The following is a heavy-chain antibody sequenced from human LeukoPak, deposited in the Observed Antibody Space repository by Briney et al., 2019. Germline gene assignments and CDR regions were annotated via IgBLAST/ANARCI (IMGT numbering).Heavy chain of an antibody. CDR2: FSGSGGST. V-gene: IGHV3-23*01. CDR3: AKGVYCSSTSCPYYYYGMDV. Sequence: GGSLRLSCAASGFTFSSYAMSWVRQAPGKGLEWVSAFSGSGGSTYYADSVKGRFTISRDNSKNTLYLQMNSLRAEDTAVYYCAKGVYCSSTSCPYYYYGMDVWGQGTTVTVSS. D-gene: IGHD2-2*01. CDR1: GFTFSSYA. J-gene: IGHJ6*02.